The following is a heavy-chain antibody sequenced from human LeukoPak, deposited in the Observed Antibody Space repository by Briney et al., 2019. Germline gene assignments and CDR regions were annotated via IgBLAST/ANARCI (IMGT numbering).Heavy chain of an antibody. Sequence: GGSLRLSCAASGFTVSSNYMSWVRQAPGKGLEWVSVIYSGGSTYYADSVKGRFTISRHNSKNTLYLQVNSLRAEDTAVYYCARDNREYFDYWGQGTLVTVSS. CDR2: IYSGGST. V-gene: IGHV3-53*04. J-gene: IGHJ4*02. CDR1: GFTVSSNY. D-gene: IGHD2/OR15-2a*01. CDR3: ARDNREYFDY.